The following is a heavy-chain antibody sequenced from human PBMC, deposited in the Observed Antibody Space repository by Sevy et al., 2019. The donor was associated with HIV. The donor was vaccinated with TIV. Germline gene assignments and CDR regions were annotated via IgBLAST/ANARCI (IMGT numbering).Heavy chain of an antibody. CDR1: GFTFSGYS. CDR2: ISYDGSKK. D-gene: IGHD2-2*01. J-gene: IGHJ6*02. CDR3: ARRSAIVLVPAAMRDGMDV. Sequence: GGSLRLSCAASGFTFSGYSMHWVRQAPGKGLEWVAVISYDGSKKYYAESVKGRFTISRENSKNTLYLQMNSLRAEDTAVYYWARRSAIVLVPAAMRDGMDVWGQGTTVTVSS. V-gene: IGHV3-30-3*01.